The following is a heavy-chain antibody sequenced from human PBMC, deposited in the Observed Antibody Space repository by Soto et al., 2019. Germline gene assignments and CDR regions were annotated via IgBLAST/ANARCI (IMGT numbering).Heavy chain of an antibody. Sequence: ASVKVSCKAPGYTFTSYGISWVRQAPGQGLEWMGWISAYNGNTNYAQKLQGRVTMTTDTSTSTAYMELRSLRSDDTAVYYCARRRDSGYETDAFDIWGQGTMVTVSS. J-gene: IGHJ3*02. CDR1: GYTFTSYG. CDR2: ISAYNGNT. V-gene: IGHV1-18*01. D-gene: IGHD5-12*01. CDR3: ARRRDSGYETDAFDI.